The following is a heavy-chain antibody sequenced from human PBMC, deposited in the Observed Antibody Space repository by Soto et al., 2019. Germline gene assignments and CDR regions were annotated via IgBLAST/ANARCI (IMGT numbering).Heavy chain of an antibody. V-gene: IGHV3-30-3*01. CDR2: MSDDGSNQ. Sequence: QVQLVESGGGVVQPGRSLRLSCAASGFTFSDYAVHWVRQAPGKGLEWVAVMSDDGSNQHYADSIKGRFTISRDNSKNTLGLEVHSLRAEDTAVYFCARSIAVVATMGSYYYSLDVWCQGTSVSVSS. J-gene: IGHJ6*02. CDR1: GFTFSDYA. CDR3: ARSIAVVATMGSYYYSLDV. D-gene: IGHD2-2*01.